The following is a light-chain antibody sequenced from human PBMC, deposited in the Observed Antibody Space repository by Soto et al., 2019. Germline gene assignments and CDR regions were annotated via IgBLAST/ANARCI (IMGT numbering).Light chain of an antibody. Sequence: EIVLTQSPCTLSLSPGERATLSCRASQSVSSSYLAWYQQKPGQAPSLLIYGASSRATGIPDRFSGSGSGTDFTLTISRLEHEDFATYYCLCYITYPWTFGQGTKVDI. CDR1: QSVSSSY. CDR3: LCYITYPWT. CDR2: GAS. J-gene: IGKJ1*01. V-gene: IGKV3-20*01.